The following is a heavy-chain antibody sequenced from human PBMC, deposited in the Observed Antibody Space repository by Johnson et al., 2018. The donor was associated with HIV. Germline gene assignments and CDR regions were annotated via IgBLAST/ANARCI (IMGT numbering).Heavy chain of an antibody. D-gene: IGHD2-2*01. J-gene: IGHJ3*02. CDR2: IRYDGSNK. V-gene: IGHV3-30*02. CDR1: GFTFSSYG. Sequence: QVQLVESGGGVVQPGGSLRLSCAASGFTFSSYGMHWVRQALGKGLEWVAFIRYDGSNKYYADSVKGRFTISRDNSKNTLYLQMNSLRAEDTAVDYCASIVVVPAAKDNDAFDIWGQGTMVTVSS. CDR3: ASIVVVPAAKDNDAFDI.